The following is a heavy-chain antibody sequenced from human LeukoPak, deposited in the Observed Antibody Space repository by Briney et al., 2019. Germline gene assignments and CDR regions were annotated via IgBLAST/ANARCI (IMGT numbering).Heavy chain of an antibody. J-gene: IGHJ4*02. CDR2: ISSNGGST. V-gene: IGHV3-64*01. CDR3: ARARDGYNSHFDY. CDR1: GFTFSSYA. Sequence: PGGSLRLSCAASGFTFSSYAMHWVRQAPGKGLEYVSAISSNGGSTYYANSVKGRFTISRDNSKNTLYLQMGSLRAEDTAVYYCARARDGYNSHFDYWGQGTLVTVSS. D-gene: IGHD5-24*01.